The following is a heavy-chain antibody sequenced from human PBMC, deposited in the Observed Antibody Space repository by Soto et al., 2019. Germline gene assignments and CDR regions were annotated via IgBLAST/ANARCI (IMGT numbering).Heavy chain of an antibody. D-gene: IGHD5-12*01. CDR3: AREGSYSAYNFAHGIQLWSFDF. V-gene: IGHV4-4*07. J-gene: IGHJ4*02. CDR1: GGSINTFY. CDR2: IFCIGST. Sequence: SETLCIACTVSGGSINTFYWSWVRQPAGKGLDSTGRIFCIGSTSFNPSLESRVAMSADTSKNHFSLNLSSVTAADMAVYYCAREGSYSAYNFAHGIQLWSFDFWGQGALVTVSS.